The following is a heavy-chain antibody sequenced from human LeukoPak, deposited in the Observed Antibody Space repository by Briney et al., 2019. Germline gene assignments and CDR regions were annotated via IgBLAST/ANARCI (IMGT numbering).Heavy chain of an antibody. J-gene: IGHJ4*02. V-gene: IGHV5-51*01. Sequence: GESLKISFKGSGYRFTSYWIGWVRPMPGKGLEWMGIIYPGDSDTRYSPSFQGQVTISADKSISTAYLQWSSLKASDTAMYYCATYGPAAGMDGEVYYFDYWGQGTLVTVSS. CDR1: GYRFTSYW. CDR2: IYPGDSDT. CDR3: ATYGPAAGMDGEVYYFDY. D-gene: IGHD6-13*01.